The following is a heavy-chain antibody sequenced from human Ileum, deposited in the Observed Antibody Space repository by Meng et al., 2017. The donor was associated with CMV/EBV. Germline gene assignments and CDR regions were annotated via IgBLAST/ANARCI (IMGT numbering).Heavy chain of an antibody. CDR3: ARAAARGVPVDL. V-gene: IGHV4-4*07. Sequence: QLQRQESGPRLLQPPETLSLTCTVTGGSLTSYYWTWIRQPAGKGLEWIGRIHPTGTTDDNPSLRSRVSMSLDKSKNQFSLKLTSVTAADTAVYYCARAAARGVPVDLWGQGTLVTVSS. J-gene: IGHJ5*02. CDR2: IHPTGTT. D-gene: IGHD3-10*01. CDR1: GGSLTSYY.